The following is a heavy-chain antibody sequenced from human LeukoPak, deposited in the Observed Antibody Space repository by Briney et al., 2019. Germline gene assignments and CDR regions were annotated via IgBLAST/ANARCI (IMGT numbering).Heavy chain of an antibody. CDR2: IYPNSDTT. CDR1: GYTFSSFD. V-gene: IGHV1-8*01. CDR3: VRSVAGQGY. J-gene: IGHJ4*02. Sequence: ASVKVSCKASGYTFSSFDLNWVRQATGQGREWMGWIYPNSDTTVSAQKFQGRITLTRNTSTGTAYMELSSLTSEDTAVYYCVRSVAGQGYWGQGTLVTVSS. D-gene: IGHD6-19*01.